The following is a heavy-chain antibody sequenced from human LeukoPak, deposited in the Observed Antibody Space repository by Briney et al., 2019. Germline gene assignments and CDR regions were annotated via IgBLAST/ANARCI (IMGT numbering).Heavy chain of an antibody. Sequence: GGSLRLSCAVSGFTFSGYAISWVRQAPGKGLEWVSTLSGGGESLYYADSMKGRFTVSSDNSLTTVFLQMNSLRAEDTGVYFCAKTRNWFDSWGLGTHVTVSS. J-gene: IGHJ5*01. V-gene: IGHV3-23*01. CDR2: LSGGGESL. CDR3: AKTRNWFDS. CDR1: GFTFSGYA.